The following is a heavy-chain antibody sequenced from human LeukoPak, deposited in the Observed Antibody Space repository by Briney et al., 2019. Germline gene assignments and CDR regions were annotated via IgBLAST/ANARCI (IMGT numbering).Heavy chain of an antibody. CDR3: ARGSSIAGFPFDY. V-gene: IGHV3-23*01. J-gene: IGHJ4*02. CDR2: ISGSGGST. Sequence: PGGSLRLSCAASGFTFSSYAMSWVRQAPGKGLEWVSAISGSGGSTYYADSVKGRFTISRDNSKNTLYLQMNSLRAEDTAVYYCARGSSIAGFPFDYWGQGTLVTVSS. D-gene: IGHD6-6*01. CDR1: GFTFSSYA.